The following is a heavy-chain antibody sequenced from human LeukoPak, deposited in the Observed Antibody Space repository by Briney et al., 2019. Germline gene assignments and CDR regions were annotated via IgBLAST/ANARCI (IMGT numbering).Heavy chain of an antibody. D-gene: IGHD3-22*01. V-gene: IGHV4-59*08. CDR3: ARHRDYYDT. J-gene: IGHJ4*01. CDR2: IYSSGSA. CDR1: GSSINSNF. Sequence: SETLSLTCTVSGSSINSNFWTWIRQPPGKGLEWIGYIYSSGSANYNPSLKSRVIISGDTSKNQISLKLTSVTAADTAVYFCARHRDYYDTWGHGTLVTVSS.